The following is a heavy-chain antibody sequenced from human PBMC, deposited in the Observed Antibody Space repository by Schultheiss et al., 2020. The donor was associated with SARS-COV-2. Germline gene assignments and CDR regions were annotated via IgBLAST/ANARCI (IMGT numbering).Heavy chain of an antibody. CDR2: IYYSGST. J-gene: IGHJ4*02. D-gene: IGHD3-9*01. V-gene: IGHV4-30-4*01. Sequence: SETLSLTCTVSGGSISSGDYYWSWIRQPPGKGLEWIGYIYYSGSTNYNPSLKSRVTISVDTSKNQFSLKLSSVTAADTAVYYCARETYYDILTGSPSYDYWGQGPRVTGSS. CDR3: ARETYYDILTGSPSYDY. CDR1: GGSISSGDYY.